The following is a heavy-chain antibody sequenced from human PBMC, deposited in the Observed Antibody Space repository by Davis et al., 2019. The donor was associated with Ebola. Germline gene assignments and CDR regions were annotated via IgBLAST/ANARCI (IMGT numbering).Heavy chain of an antibody. D-gene: IGHD6-19*01. CDR2: ISGSGGTT. J-gene: IGHJ4*02. CDR1: GFTFSSYA. Sequence: PGGSLRLSCAASGFTFSSYAMTWVRQAPGKGLEWVSAISGSGGTTYYAGSVKGRFTISRDNSKNTLYLQMNSLRAEDTAVYYCARAPPLYSSGWYLPYWGQGTLVTVSS. V-gene: IGHV3-23*01. CDR3: ARAPPLYSSGWYLPY.